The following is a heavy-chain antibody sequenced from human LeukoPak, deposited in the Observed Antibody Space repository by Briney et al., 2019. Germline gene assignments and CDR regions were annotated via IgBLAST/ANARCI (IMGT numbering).Heavy chain of an antibody. CDR2: IKQDGTKT. CDR1: GFNFRNSW. J-gene: IGHJ4*02. Sequence: GGSLRLSCVASGFNFRNSWMTWVRQAPGKGLEWVANIKQDGTKTYYADSVKGRFTISRDNAKNSLYLQMNSLRVEDTAVCYCATAEYTVALDYWGQGALITVSS. CDR3: ATAEYTVALDY. D-gene: IGHD5-12*01. V-gene: IGHV3-7*01.